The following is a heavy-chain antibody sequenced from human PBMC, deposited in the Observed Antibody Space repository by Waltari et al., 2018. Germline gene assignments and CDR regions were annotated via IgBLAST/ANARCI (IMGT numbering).Heavy chain of an antibody. J-gene: IGHJ6*02. Sequence: QVQLVQSGGEVKKPGASGRVSCKASGYSFASYGLSWVRQAPGQGLEWMGWISVSNGKPNYAQNLQGRVSMTTDTSTRTAYMELRSLRSDDSAVYYCARDIAESSAYYGMDVWGQGTTVVVSS. CDR1: GYSFASYG. CDR2: ISVSNGKP. D-gene: IGHD2-15*01. CDR3: ARDIAESSAYYGMDV. V-gene: IGHV1-18*01.